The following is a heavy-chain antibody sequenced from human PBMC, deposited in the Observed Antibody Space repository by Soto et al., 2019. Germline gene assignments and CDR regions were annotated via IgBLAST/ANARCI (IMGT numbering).Heavy chain of an antibody. CDR2: ISGSGEST. J-gene: IGHJ4*01. D-gene: IGHD3-10*01. V-gene: IGHV3-23*01. Sequence: PGGSLRLSXAASGFTFSSFAMSWVRQAPGKGLEWVSSISGSGESTYYADSVKGRLSISRDNSKNSLYLQMNSLRAEDTAVYYCGKRREGGYYIFGYRGQGTPVTVSS. CDR3: GKRREGGYYIFGY. CDR1: GFTFSSFA.